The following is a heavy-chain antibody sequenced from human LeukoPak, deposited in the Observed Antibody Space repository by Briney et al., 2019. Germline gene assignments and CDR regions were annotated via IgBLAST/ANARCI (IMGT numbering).Heavy chain of an antibody. CDR2: IYYSGST. Sequence: SETLSLTCTFSGGSISSYYWSWIRQPPGKGLEWIGYIYYSGSTNYNPSLKSRVTISVDTSKNQFSLKLSSVTAADTAVYYCARLSGPYSSGWYGVNYFDYWGQGTLVTVSS. D-gene: IGHD6-19*01. V-gene: IGHV4-59*08. CDR3: ARLSGPYSSGWYGVNYFDY. CDR1: GGSISSYY. J-gene: IGHJ4*02.